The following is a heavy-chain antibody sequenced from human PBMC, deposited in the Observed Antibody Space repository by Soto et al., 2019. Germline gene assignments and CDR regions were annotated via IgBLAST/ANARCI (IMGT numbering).Heavy chain of an antibody. CDR1: GGTFRTSA. CDR3: ARGLNGYLHYFDY. V-gene: IGHV1-3*01. CDR2: INAGNGNT. J-gene: IGHJ4*02. Sequence: ASVKVSCKASGGTFRTSAISWVRQAPGQRLEWMGWINAGNGNTKYSQKFQGRVTITRDTSASTAYMELSSLRSEDTAVYYCARGLNGYLHYFDYWGQGTLVTVSS. D-gene: IGHD5-18*01.